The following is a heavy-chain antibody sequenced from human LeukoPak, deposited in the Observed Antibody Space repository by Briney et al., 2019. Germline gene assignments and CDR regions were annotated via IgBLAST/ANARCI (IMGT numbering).Heavy chain of an antibody. D-gene: IGHD3-3*01. CDR1: GFTVSSNY. Sequence: PGGSLRLSCAASGFTVSSNYMSWVRQVPGKGLEWVSVIYSGGSTYYADSVKGRFTISRDNSKNTLYLQMNSLSAEDTAVYYCARGLDFWSGYYTHNYFDYWGQGTLVTVSS. CDR3: ARGLDFWSGYYTHNYFDY. J-gene: IGHJ4*02. V-gene: IGHV3-53*01. CDR2: IYSGGST.